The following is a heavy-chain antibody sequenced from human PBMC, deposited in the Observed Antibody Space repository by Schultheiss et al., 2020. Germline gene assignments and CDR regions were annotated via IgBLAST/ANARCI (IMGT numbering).Heavy chain of an antibody. Sequence: GSLRLSCTVSGGSISSRSYYWGWIRQPPGKGLEWIGNIYYSGTTYYNPSLRSRVTISVDTSKNQFSLKLSSVTAADTAVYFCAREMDHILYGYFDYWGQGSLVTVSS. CDR2: IYYSGTT. D-gene: IGHD3-9*01. CDR1: GGSISSRSYY. V-gene: IGHV4-39*01. J-gene: IGHJ4*02. CDR3: AREMDHILYGYFDY.